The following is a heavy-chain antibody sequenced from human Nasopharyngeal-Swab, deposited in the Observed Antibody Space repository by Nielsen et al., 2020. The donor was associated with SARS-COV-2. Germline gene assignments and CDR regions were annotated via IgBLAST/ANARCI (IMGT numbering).Heavy chain of an antibody. CDR2: ISYDGSNK. CDR3: AKDYGDHAAFDI. J-gene: IGHJ3*02. Sequence: GESLKISCAASGFTFSSYSMNWVRQAPGKGLEWVAVISYDGSNKYYADSVKGRFTISRDNSKNTLYLQMNSLRAEDTAVYYCAKDYGDHAAFDIWGQGTMVTVSS. V-gene: IGHV3-30*18. D-gene: IGHD4-17*01. CDR1: GFTFSSYS.